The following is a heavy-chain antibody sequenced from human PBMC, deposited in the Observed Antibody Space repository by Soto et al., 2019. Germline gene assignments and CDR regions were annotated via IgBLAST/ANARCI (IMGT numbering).Heavy chain of an antibody. CDR1: GGSFSGYY. CDR2: INHSGST. V-gene: IGHV4-34*01. Sequence: PSETLSLTCAVDGGSFSGYYRSWIRQPPGKGLEWIGEINHSGSTNYNPSLKSRVTISVDTSKNQFSLKLSSVTAADTAVYYCARRGYSSGWYLSWFDPWGQGTLVTVSS. J-gene: IGHJ5*02. D-gene: IGHD6-19*01. CDR3: ARRGYSSGWYLSWFDP.